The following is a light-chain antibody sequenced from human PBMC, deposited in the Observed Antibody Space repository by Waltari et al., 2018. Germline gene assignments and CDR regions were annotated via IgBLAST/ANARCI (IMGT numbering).Light chain of an antibody. V-gene: IGKV3-20*01. CDR1: QSVSSSY. CDR2: GAS. Sequence: EIVLTQFPGTLSLSPGARATLSCRASQSVSSSYLAWYQQKHGQAPRLLIYGASSRATGIPDRFSGSGSGTDFTLTISRLEPEDFAVYYCQQYGSSPYTFGQGTKLEIK. CDR3: QQYGSSPYT. J-gene: IGKJ2*01.